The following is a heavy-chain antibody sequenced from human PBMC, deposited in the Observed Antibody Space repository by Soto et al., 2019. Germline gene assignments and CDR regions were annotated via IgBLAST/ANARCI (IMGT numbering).Heavy chain of an antibody. D-gene: IGHD3-9*01. CDR3: ARDGGDFDWLFDY. Sequence: SETLSLTCTVSGGSISSGGYYWSWIRQHPGKGLECIGYIYYSGSTYYNPSLKSRVTLSVDTSKNQFSLKLSSVTAADTAVYYCARDGGDFDWLFDYWGQGTLVTVSS. CDR1: GGSISSGGYY. V-gene: IGHV4-31*03. J-gene: IGHJ4*02. CDR2: IYYSGST.